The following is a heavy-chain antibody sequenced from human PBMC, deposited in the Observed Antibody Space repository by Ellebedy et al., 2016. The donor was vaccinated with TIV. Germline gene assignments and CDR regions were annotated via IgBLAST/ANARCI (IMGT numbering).Heavy chain of an antibody. J-gene: IGHJ4*02. D-gene: IGHD2-21*02. Sequence: PGGSLRLSCAASGFTFGSYATSWVRQAPGKGLEWVSGIVGGGAERYADSVKGRFTISRDNSKNTVDLQMNSLRAEDTAVYYCARAPEYCGGDCYLGYFDYWGQGTLVTVSS. V-gene: IGHV3-23*01. CDR2: IVGGGA. CDR3: ARAPEYCGGDCYLGYFDY. CDR1: GFTFGSYA.